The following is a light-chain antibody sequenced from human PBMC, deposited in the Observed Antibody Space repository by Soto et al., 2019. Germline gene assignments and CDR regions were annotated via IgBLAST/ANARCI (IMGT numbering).Light chain of an antibody. J-gene: IGKJ5*01. CDR2: GAS. CDR3: QQYANSPIT. V-gene: IGKV3-20*01. CDR1: QSISRY. Sequence: IGLTQSTGTLSLSPGERTTLSCRASQSISRYLAWYQQKPGQGPRLLIYGASSRASGIPDRFFGSGSGTDFTLTINRLEPEDFAVYYCQQYANSPITFGQGTRLEIK.